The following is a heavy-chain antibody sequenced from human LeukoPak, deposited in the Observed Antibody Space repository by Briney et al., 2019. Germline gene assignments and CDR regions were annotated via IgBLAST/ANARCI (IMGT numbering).Heavy chain of an antibody. CDR3: AREGARYYFDY. CDR1: GGSISSYY. D-gene: IGHD4/OR15-4a*01. CDR2: IYTSGST. V-gene: IGHV4-4*07. Sequence: SETLSLTCTVSGGSISSYYWSWLRQPAGKGLEGIGRIYTSGSTNYNPSLKSRVTMSVDTSKNQFSLKLSSVTAADTAVYYCAREGARYYFDYWGQGTLVTVSS. J-gene: IGHJ4*02.